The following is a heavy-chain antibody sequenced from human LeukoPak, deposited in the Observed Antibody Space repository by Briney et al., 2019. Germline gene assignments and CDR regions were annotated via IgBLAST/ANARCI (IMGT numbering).Heavy chain of an antibody. J-gene: IGHJ4*02. D-gene: IGHD5-12*01. CDR3: AKLRGYSGYDVRDY. CDR2: IRVTGDIA. V-gene: IGHV3-23*01. CDR1: GFTFSSYD. Sequence: GGSLRLSSAASGFTFSSYDVNCVRQAPGKGLEWVSTIRVTGDIAYYADSLKGRFTISRDSSKNTLFLQMNSLRVDDTAVYYCAKLRGYSGYDVRDYWGQGTLVTVSS.